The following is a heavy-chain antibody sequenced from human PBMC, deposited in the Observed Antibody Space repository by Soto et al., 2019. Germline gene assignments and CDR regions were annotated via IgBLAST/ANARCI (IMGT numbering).Heavy chain of an antibody. Sequence: GGSLRLSCAVSGFPFDSYSMSWVRQAPGQGLEWLASLSSGSFYIFHADSIRGRFTISRDDAKNLLFLQMNRLTIEDTATYYCAREANTIYAPHGLDVWGQGTAVTVSS. V-gene: IGHV3-21*01. J-gene: IGHJ6*02. D-gene: IGHD3-3*01. CDR1: GFPFDSYS. CDR3: AREANTIYAPHGLDV. CDR2: LSSGSFYI.